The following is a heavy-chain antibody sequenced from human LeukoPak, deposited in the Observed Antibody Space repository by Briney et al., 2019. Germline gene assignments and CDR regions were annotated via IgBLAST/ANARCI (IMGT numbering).Heavy chain of an antibody. CDR1: GYTFTGYY. J-gene: IGHJ4*02. CDR2: INPNSGGT. V-gene: IGHV1-2*02. Sequence: GASVKVSCKASGYTFTGYYMHWVRQAPGQGLEWMGWINPNSGGTNYAQKFQGRVTMTRDTSISTAYMELSRLRSDDTAVYYCARGGLTYDYVWGSYRHDYWGQGTLVTVSS. D-gene: IGHD3-16*02. CDR3: ARGGLTYDYVWGSYRHDY.